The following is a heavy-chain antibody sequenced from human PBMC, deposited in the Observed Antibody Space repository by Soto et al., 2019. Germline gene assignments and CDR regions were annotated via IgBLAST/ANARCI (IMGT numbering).Heavy chain of an antibody. CDR2: LYSGGST. J-gene: IGHJ4*02. Sequence: GSLRLACAASGFTVSGNYMNWVRQAPGKGPEWVSVLYSGGSTYYADSVKGRFTISRHNSKNTLYLQMNSLRAEDTAVYYCASQTVAGSNALDYWGQGT. V-gene: IGHV3-53*04. CDR1: GFTVSGNY. D-gene: IGHD6-19*01. CDR3: ASQTVAGSNALDY.